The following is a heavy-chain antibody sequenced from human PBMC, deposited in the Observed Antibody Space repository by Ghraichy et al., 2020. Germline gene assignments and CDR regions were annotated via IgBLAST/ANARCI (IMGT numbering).Heavy chain of an antibody. CDR3: ARTDIWFGEFRSFDI. J-gene: IGHJ3*02. D-gene: IGHD3-10*01. Sequence: GSLRLSCSVSNGSISPSYWSWIRQPPGKGLEWIGYIYHAGNTQYRPSLKSRVTISLDTSKNQVFLTLTSVTAADTAMYYCARTDIWFGEFRSFDIWGQGTMVTVAS. V-gene: IGHV4-59*08. CDR2: IYHAGNT. CDR1: NGSISPSY.